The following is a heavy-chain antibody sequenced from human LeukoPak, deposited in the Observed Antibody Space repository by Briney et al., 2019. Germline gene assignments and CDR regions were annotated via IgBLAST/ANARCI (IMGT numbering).Heavy chain of an antibody. V-gene: IGHV5-51*01. CDR3: ARPLYCSGGSCYSTH. Sequence: GESLKISCQGSGYSFTSYWIGWVRQMPGKGLEWMGTIYPGDSDTRYSPSFQGQVTISADKSISTAYLQWSSLKASDTAIYYCARPLYCSGGSCYSTHWGQGTLVTVSS. CDR2: IYPGDSDT. J-gene: IGHJ1*01. CDR1: GYSFTSYW. D-gene: IGHD2-15*01.